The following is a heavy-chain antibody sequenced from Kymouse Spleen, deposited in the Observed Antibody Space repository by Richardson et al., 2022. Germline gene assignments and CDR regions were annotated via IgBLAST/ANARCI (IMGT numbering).Heavy chain of an antibody. V-gene: IGHV3-43*01. CDR3: AKGYSSGWYYYYYGMDV. CDR2: ISWDGGST. J-gene: IGHJ6*02. D-gene: IGHD6-19*01. Sequence: EVQLVESGGVVVQPGGSLRLSCAASGFTFDDYTMHWVRQAPGKGLEWVSLISWDGGSTYYADSVKGRFTISRDNSKNSLYLQMNSLRTEDTALYYCAKGYSSGWYYYYYGMDVWGQGTTVTVSS. CDR1: GFTFDDYT.